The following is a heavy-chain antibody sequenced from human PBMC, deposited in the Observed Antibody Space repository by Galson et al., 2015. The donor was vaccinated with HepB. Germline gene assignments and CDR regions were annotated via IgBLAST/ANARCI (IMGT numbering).Heavy chain of an antibody. CDR1: GFTFSSYS. J-gene: IGHJ4*02. D-gene: IGHD1-1*01. V-gene: IGHV3-21*01. CDR3: AREASQGSGIFDY. Sequence: SLRLSCAASGFTFSSYSMNWVRQAPGKGLEWVSSISSSSSYIYYADSVKGRFTISRDNAKNSLYLQMNSLRAEDTAVYYCAREASQGSGIFDYWGQGTLVTVSS. CDR2: ISSSSSYI.